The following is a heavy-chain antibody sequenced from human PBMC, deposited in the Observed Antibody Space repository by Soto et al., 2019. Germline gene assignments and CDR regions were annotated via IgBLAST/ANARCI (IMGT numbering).Heavy chain of an antibody. CDR2: TYYRSKWYN. CDR1: GDSVSSNSAA. CDR3: AREGSGGPGSGSYSGAVYFDY. D-gene: IGHD1-26*01. Sequence: SQTLSLTRAISGDSVSSNSAAWNWIRQSPSRGLEWLGRTYYRSKWYNDYAVSVKSRITINPDTSKNQFSLQLNSVTPEDTAVYYCAREGSGGPGSGSYSGAVYFDYWGQGTLVTVSS. J-gene: IGHJ4*02. V-gene: IGHV6-1*01.